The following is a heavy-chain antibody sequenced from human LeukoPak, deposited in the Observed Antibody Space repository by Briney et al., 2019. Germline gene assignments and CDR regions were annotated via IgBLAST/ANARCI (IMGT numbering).Heavy chain of an antibody. J-gene: IGHJ3*01. CDR2: IGAGGADT. CDR1: GFTFTIYA. Sequence: GGSLRLSCAASGFTFTIYAMTWVRHAPGKGLEWVSVIGAGGADTYYSDSVKGRFTVSRDNSKNTLFLHMSSLRAEQTAVYSCARRPRDTSGYYLGAFHDWGQGTTVTVSS. CDR3: ARRPRDTSGYYLGAFHD. V-gene: IGHV3-23*01. D-gene: IGHD3-22*01.